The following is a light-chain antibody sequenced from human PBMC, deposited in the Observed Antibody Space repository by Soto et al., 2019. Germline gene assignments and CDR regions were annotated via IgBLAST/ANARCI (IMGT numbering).Light chain of an antibody. J-gene: IGLJ2*01. Sequence: QSALTQPASVSGSPGQSITISCTGTSSDVGGYNYVSWYQQHPGKAPKRMIYDVSNRPSGVSNRFSGSKSGNTASLTISGLQAEDEGDYYCSLYTSSSPVVFGGGTKLTVL. CDR3: SLYTSSSPVV. CDR1: SSDVGGYNY. CDR2: DVS. V-gene: IGLV2-14*01.